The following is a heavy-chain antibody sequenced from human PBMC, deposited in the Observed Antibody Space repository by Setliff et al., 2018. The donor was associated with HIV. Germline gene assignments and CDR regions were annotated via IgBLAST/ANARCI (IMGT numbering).Heavy chain of an antibody. Sequence: PSETLSLTCTVSGDSISSYSWNWIRQSPGGGLEWIGFIFSSGSTKYNPSLQSRVTMSIDTSKNQFSLRLTSVTAADTAVYYCARRIDDSGSFPDENWFDTWGQGSLVTVSS. CDR2: IFSSGST. CDR1: GDSISSYS. CDR3: ARRIDDSGSFPDENWFDT. V-gene: IGHV4-4*09. J-gene: IGHJ5*02. D-gene: IGHD3-10*01.